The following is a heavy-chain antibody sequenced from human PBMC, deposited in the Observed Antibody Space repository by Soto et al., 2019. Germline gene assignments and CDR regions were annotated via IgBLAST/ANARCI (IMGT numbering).Heavy chain of an antibody. CDR2: VYYSGSS. Sequence: SDTLSLTCSVSGGSINNADFYWSWLRQTPGKGLQWIGYVYYSGSSDCIPSLKSRLSISIDKSKNQFTLKLSSVTAADTAIYYCARMSYYYDKWYFDLWGRGTLVTVSS. D-gene: IGHD3-22*01. J-gene: IGHJ2*01. CDR3: ARMSYYYDKWYFDL. V-gene: IGHV4-30-4*02. CDR1: GGSINNADFY.